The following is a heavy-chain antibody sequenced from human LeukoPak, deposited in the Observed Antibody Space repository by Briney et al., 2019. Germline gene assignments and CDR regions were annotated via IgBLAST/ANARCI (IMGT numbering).Heavy chain of an antibody. D-gene: IGHD6-6*01. CDR1: GFTFSSYA. Sequence: GGSLRLSCAASGFTFSSYAMHWVRQAPGKGLEWVAVISYDGSNKYYADSVKGRFTISRDNAKNSLYLQMNSLRAEDTAVYYCARDGFEHSSSSYWDYWGQGTLVTVSS. V-gene: IGHV3-30-3*01. CDR3: ARDGFEHSSSSYWDY. J-gene: IGHJ4*02. CDR2: ISYDGSNK.